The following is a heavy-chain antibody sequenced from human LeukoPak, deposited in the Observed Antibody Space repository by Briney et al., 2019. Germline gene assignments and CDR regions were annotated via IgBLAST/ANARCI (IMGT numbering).Heavy chain of an antibody. V-gene: IGHV1-2*02. Sequence: ASVKVSCKASGYTFTGYYMHWVRQAPGQGLEWMGWINPNSGGTNYAQKFQGRVTMTRDTSISTAYMELSRLRSDDTAVYYCARDRQHYGSGSYYNVQGRYWFDPWGQGTLVTVSS. CDR3: ARDRQHYGSGSYYNVQGRYWFDP. CDR2: INPNSGGT. J-gene: IGHJ5*02. CDR1: GYTFTGYY. D-gene: IGHD3-10*01.